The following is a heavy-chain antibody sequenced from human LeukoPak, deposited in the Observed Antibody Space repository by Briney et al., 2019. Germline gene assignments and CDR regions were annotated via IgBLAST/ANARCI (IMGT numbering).Heavy chain of an antibody. V-gene: IGHV3-7*05. J-gene: IGHJ6*02. Sequence: PGGSLRLSCAASGFTFSNYWMSWVRQAPGKGLEWVANIKEDGSEKYYVDSVKGRFTISRDNAKNSLYLQMTSLRAEDTAVYYCTRDASGDTNSGPRMDVWGQGTTVTVSS. CDR3: TRDASGDTNSGPRMDV. CDR1: GFTFSNYW. CDR2: IKEDGSEK. D-gene: IGHD3-10*01.